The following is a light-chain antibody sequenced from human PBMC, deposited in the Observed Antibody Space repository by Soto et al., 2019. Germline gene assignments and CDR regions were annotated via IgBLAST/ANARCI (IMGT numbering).Light chain of an antibody. CDR2: GAS. J-gene: IGKJ1*01. CDR3: QQYGSSPWT. Sequence: EIVLTQSPGTLSLSPGERATLSCRASQSVSSSYLAWYQQKPGQAPRLLIYGASSRATGIPDRFSGSGSGTDFTLTISRLEPEAFAVYYCQQYGSSPWTVGQGTKVDIK. V-gene: IGKV3-20*01. CDR1: QSVSSSY.